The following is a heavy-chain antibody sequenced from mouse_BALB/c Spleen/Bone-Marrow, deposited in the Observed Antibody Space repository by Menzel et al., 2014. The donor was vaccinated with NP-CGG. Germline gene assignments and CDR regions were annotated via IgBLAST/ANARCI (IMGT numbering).Heavy chain of an antibody. J-gene: IGHJ3*01. CDR2: IDPANGNT. CDR1: GFNIKDTY. V-gene: IGHV14-3*02. D-gene: IGHD1-1*01. Sequence: EVQLQQSGAELVKPGASVKLSCTASGFNIKDTYMHWVKQRPEQGLEWLGRIDPANGNTKYDPKFQGKATITADTSSNTAYLQLSSLTSEDTAVYYCANYYYGSSLFACWGQGTLVTVSA. CDR3: ANYYYGSSLFAC.